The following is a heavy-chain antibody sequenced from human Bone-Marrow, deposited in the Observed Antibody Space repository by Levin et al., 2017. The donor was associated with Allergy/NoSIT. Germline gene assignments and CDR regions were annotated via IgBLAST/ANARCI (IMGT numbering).Heavy chain of an antibody. V-gene: IGHV1-69*13. D-gene: IGHD3-22*01. CDR3: ARSPLPEIVVVIEGDYYYYGMDV. J-gene: IGHJ6*02. Sequence: SVKVSCKASGGTFSSYAISWVRQAPGQGLEWMGGIIPIFGTANYAQKFQGRVTITADESTSTAYMELSSLRSEDTAVYYCARSPLPEIVVVIEGDYYYYGMDVWGQGTTVTVSS. CDR1: GGTFSSYA. CDR2: IIPIFGTA.